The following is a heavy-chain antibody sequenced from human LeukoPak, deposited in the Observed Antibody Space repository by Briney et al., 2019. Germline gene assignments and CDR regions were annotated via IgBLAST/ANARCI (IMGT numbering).Heavy chain of an antibody. D-gene: IGHD2-2*02. Sequence: PSETLSLTCTVSGGSISSSSYYWGWIRQPPGKGLEWIGSIYYSGSTYYNPSLKSRVTISVDTSKNQFSLKLSSVTAADTAVYYCASHPIPLMADYLVHYWGQGTLVTVSS. V-gene: IGHV4-39*01. CDR3: ASHPIPLMADYLVHY. CDR2: IYYSGST. CDR1: GGSISSSSYY. J-gene: IGHJ4*02.